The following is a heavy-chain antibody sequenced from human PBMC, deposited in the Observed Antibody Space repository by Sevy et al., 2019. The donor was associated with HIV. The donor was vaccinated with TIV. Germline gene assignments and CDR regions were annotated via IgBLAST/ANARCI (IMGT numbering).Heavy chain of an antibody. D-gene: IGHD6-19*01. Sequence: ASVKVSCKTSGYTFTSYDINWVRQATGQGLEWMGWMSPKSGNTGYAQKFQGRLTMTRNTSISTAYMVLSSLRSDDTAVYYCARAGSGWYDHYFDDWGQGTLVTVSS. CDR1: GYTFTSYD. V-gene: IGHV1-8*01. CDR2: MSPKSGNT. CDR3: ARAGSGWYDHYFDD. J-gene: IGHJ4*02.